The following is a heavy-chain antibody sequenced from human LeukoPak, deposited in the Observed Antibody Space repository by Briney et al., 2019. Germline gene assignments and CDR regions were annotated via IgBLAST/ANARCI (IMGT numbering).Heavy chain of an antibody. CDR3: AKDPYSSSSSGWFDP. Sequence: GGSLRLSCAASGFTFSSYAMSWVRQAPGKGLEWVSAISGSGGSTYYADSVKGRFTISRDNSKNTLYLQMNSLRAKDTAVYYCAKDPYSSSSSGWFDPWGQGTLVTVSS. V-gene: IGHV3-23*01. CDR2: ISGSGGST. CDR1: GFTFSSYA. D-gene: IGHD6-6*01. J-gene: IGHJ5*02.